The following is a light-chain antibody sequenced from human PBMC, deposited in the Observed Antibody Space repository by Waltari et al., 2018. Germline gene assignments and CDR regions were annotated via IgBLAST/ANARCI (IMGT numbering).Light chain of an antibody. J-gene: IGKJ1*01. CDR1: QSVNSW. CDR2: IAS. V-gene: IGKV1-5*01. CDR3: QQTSTNSRT. Sequence: DIQMTQSPSTLSASVGDRVAITCRASQSVNSWLAWYQQKPGEAPKLLIYIASRLQSGVPSRFSGSGYGTDFALTISSLQPEDFATYYCQQTSTNSRTFGQGTKVEIK.